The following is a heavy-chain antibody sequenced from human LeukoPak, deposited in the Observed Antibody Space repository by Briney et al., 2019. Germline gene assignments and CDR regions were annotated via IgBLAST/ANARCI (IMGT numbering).Heavy chain of an antibody. V-gene: IGHV1-2*02. CDR3: ARSPRLSDAFDI. Sequence: APVKVSCKASGYTFTAYHMHWVRQAPGQGLEWMGWINANSGGTNYAQKFQGRVTMTRDTSISTAYMELSRLTSDDTAVYYCARSPRLSDAFDIWGQGTMVTVSS. J-gene: IGHJ3*02. CDR2: INANSGGT. CDR1: GYTFTAYH. D-gene: IGHD6-25*01.